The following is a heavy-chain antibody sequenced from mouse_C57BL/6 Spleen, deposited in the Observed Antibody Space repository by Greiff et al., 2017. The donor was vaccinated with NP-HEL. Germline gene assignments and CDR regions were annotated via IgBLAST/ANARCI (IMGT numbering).Heavy chain of an antibody. D-gene: IGHD2-3*01. Sequence: QVQLQQPGAELVRPGSSVKLSCKASGYTFTSYWMDWVKQRPGQGLEWIGNIYPSDSETHYNQKFKDKATLTVDKSSSTAYMQLSSLTSEDSAVYYCAREGPLYDGYYLDYWGHGTTLTVSS. CDR2: IYPSDSET. V-gene: IGHV1-61*01. CDR1: GYTFTSYW. CDR3: AREGPLYDGYYLDY. J-gene: IGHJ2*01.